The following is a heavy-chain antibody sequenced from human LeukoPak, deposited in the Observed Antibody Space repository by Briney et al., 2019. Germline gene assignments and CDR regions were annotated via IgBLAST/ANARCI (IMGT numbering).Heavy chain of an antibody. V-gene: IGHV3-9*01. Sequence: PGRSLRLSCSASGFTFDDYVMYWVRQAPGKGLEWVSGISWNSGSIGYADSVKGRFTISRDNAKNSLYLQMNSLIPDDTAMYYCARGVTTNYYYYLDVWGKGTTVTVSS. CDR1: GFTFDDYV. J-gene: IGHJ6*03. CDR3: ARGVTTNYYYYLDV. CDR2: ISWNSGSI. D-gene: IGHD4-11*01.